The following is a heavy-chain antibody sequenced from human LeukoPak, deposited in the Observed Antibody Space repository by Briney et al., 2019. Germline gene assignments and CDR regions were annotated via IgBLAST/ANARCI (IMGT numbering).Heavy chain of an antibody. CDR2: IKQDGSDT. V-gene: IGHV3-7*01. CDR3: ARDKYASGSLDY. D-gene: IGHD3-10*01. Sequence: GGSLRLSCAASGFTFSNYWMIWVRQAPGKGLEGVGNIKQDGSDTHYGDLVKGRFTISRNHAENSLNLQMNSLRTEDTAVYYCARDKYASGSLDYWGPGALVTVSS. CDR1: GFTFSNYW. J-gene: IGHJ4*02.